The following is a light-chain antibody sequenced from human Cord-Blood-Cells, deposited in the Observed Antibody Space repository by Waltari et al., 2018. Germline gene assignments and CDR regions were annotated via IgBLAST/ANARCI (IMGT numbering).Light chain of an antibody. Sequence: QSALTQPPSASGSPGQSVTISCTGTSSDVGGYNYVSWYPQHPGKAPKLMIYEVSKRPSGVPDRFAGSKPGNTSSPTVSGLQAEDEADYYCSSYAGSNNLVFGGGTKLTVL. CDR2: EVS. CDR3: SSYAGSNNLV. CDR1: SSDVGGYNY. J-gene: IGLJ2*01. V-gene: IGLV2-8*01.